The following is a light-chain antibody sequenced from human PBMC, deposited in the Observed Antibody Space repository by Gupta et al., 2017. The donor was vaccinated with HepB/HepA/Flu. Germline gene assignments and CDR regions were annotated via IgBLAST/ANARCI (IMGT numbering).Light chain of an antibody. V-gene: IGKV3-20*01. CDR1: QSVRDSQ. J-gene: IGKJ1*01. CDR2: GVS. Sequence: EIVLTQSPGTLSLSPGERATLSCRTSQSVRDSQLAWYQHKPGQAPRLLIYGVSTRATGVPDRVSGSGSGTDFTLTISRLVPEDFAVYYCHEEDSSTWTFGQGTKVEIK. CDR3: HEEDSSTWT.